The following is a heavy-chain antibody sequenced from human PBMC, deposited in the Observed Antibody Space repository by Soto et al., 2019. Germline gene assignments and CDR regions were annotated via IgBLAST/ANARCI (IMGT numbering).Heavy chain of an antibody. CDR1: GFTFSSYS. CDR3: ARETSTWNYGNWFDP. CDR2: ISSSSSTI. D-gene: IGHD1-7*01. V-gene: IGHV3-48*02. J-gene: IGHJ5*02. Sequence: PGGSLRLSCAASGFTFSSYSMNWVRQAPGKGLEWVSYISSSSSTIYYADSVKGRFTISRDNAKNSLYLQMNSLRDEDTAVYYCARETSTWNYGNWFDPWGQGTLVTVSS.